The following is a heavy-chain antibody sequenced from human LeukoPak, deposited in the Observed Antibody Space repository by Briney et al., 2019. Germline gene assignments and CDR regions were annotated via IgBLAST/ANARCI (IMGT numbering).Heavy chain of an antibody. D-gene: IGHD6-13*01. CDR1: GGSFNDYY. Sequence: SETLSLTCTVSGGSFNDYYWTWIRQPLGKGLEWIGYVFHSGSTNYNPSLKSRLTISIDTSTNRFSLRLSSVTAADTAVYYCARLSGYSSNWLDYWGQGTLVSVSS. CDR3: ARLSGYSSNWLDY. CDR2: VFHSGST. J-gene: IGHJ4*02. V-gene: IGHV4-59*08.